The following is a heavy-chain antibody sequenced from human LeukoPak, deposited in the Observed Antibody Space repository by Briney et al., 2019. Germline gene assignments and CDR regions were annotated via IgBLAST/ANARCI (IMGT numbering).Heavy chain of an antibody. CDR1: GFTFEIYA. D-gene: IGHD2-15*01. J-gene: IGHJ4*02. CDR2: MCGSAGCT. V-gene: IGHV3-23*01. CDR3: AKDRALLIVSHLDY. Sequence: GGSLRLSCAASGFTFEIYAMSWVRLAPGKGLQWVASMCGSAGCTFYADSVKGRFTISRDNSKNTLYLQMNGLRAEDTAIYYCAKDRALLIVSHLDYWGQGTLVTVSS.